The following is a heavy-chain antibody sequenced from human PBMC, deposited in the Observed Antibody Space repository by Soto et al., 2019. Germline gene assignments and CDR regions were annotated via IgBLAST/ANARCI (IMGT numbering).Heavy chain of an antibody. CDR2: ISSSSSTI. Sequence: EVQLVESGGGLVQPGGSLRLSCAASGFTFSSYSMNWVRQAPGKGLEWVSYISSSSSTIYYADSVKGRFTISRDNAKNSLYLQMNSLRDEDTAVYYCARDTFSQWLVGYGMDVWGQGTTVTVSS. V-gene: IGHV3-48*02. J-gene: IGHJ6*02. CDR1: GFTFSSYS. D-gene: IGHD6-19*01. CDR3: ARDTFSQWLVGYGMDV.